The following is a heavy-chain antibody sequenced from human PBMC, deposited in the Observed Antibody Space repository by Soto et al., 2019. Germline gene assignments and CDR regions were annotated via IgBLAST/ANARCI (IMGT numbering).Heavy chain of an antibody. Sequence: GGSLRLSCTTSGFTVSSSHMSWVRQAPGKGLDWVSVIYSGGNSYYAVSVQGRFTISRDNSKNTVFLQMNSLRGEDTAIYYCARLGPYGSETYSFRYNWFDPWGQGTLVTVSS. V-gene: IGHV3-53*01. CDR1: GFTVSSSH. J-gene: IGHJ5*02. D-gene: IGHD3-10*01. CDR3: ARLGPYGSETYSFRYNWFDP. CDR2: IYSGGNS.